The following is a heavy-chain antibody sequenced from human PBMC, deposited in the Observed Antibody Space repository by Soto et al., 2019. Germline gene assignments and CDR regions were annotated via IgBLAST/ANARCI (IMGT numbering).Heavy chain of an antibody. Sequence: VASVKVSCKASGGTFSSYAISWVRQAPGQGLEWMGGIIPIFGTANYAQKFQGRVTITADESTSTAYMELSSLRSEDTAVYYCARVPNYDYVWGSYRYLYFDYWGQGTLVTVSS. CDR3: ARVPNYDYVWGSYRYLYFDY. V-gene: IGHV1-69*13. CDR1: GGTFSSYA. CDR2: IIPIFGTA. D-gene: IGHD3-16*02. J-gene: IGHJ4*02.